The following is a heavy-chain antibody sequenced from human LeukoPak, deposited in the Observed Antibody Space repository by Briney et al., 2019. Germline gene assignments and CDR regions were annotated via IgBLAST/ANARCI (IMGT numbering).Heavy chain of an antibody. CDR3: ARLVGSRWLLGIKRDY. CDR2: INHSGST. J-gene: IGHJ4*02. Sequence: PSETLSLTCAVYGGSFSGYYWSWIRQPPGKGLEWIGEINHSGSTNYNPSLKSRVTISVDTSKNQFSLKLSSVTAADTAVYYCARLVGSRWLLGIKRDYWGQGTLVTVSS. V-gene: IGHV4-34*01. D-gene: IGHD5-12*01. CDR1: GGSFSGYY.